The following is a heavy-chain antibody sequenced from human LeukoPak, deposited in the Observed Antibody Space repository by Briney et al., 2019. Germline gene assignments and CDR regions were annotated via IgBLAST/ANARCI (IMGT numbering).Heavy chain of an antibody. CDR3: ALDDYDEYFQH. CDR2: IYYSGST. J-gene: IGHJ1*01. D-gene: IGHD4-17*01. CDR1: GGSISSYY. Sequence: SETLSLTCTVSGGSISSYYWSWIRQPPGKGLEWIGYIYYSGSTNYNPSLKSRVTISVDTSKNQFSLKLSSVTAADTAVYYCALDDYDEYFQHWGQGTLVTVSS. V-gene: IGHV4-59*01.